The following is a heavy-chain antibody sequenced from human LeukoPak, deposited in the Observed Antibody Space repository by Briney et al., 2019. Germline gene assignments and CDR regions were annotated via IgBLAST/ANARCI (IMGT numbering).Heavy chain of an antibody. J-gene: IGHJ6*02. CDR3: ARRMGMTFGELSLGYGMDV. V-gene: IGHV4-59*08. Sequence: PSETLSLTCTVSGCSISSYYWSWIRQPPGKGLEWIGYIYYSGSTNYNPSLKSRVTISVDTSKNQFSLKLSSVTAADTAVYYCARRMGMTFGELSLGYGMDVWGQGTTVTVSS. D-gene: IGHD3-10*01. CDR2: IYYSGST. CDR1: GCSISSYY.